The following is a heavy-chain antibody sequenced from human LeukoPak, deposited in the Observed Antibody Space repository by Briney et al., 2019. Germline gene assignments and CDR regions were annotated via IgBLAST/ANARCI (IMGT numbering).Heavy chain of an antibody. J-gene: IGHJ4*02. CDR2: ISSRSSYI. CDR1: GFTLSSYS. CDR3: ARVGDFWYGYYPDY. V-gene: IGHV3-21*01. D-gene: IGHD3-3*01. Sequence: GGSLRLSCAASGFTLSSYSMNGVGQARGKGLEGVSSISSRSSYIYYADSVKGRFTISRDNAKNSLYLQMNSLRAEDTAVYYCARVGDFWYGYYPDYWGQGTLVTVSS.